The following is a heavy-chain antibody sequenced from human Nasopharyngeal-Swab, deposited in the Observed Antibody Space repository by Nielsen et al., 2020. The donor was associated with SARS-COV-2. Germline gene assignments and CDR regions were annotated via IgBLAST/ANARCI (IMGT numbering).Heavy chain of an antibody. CDR2: INSDGSST. Sequence: GESLEISCAASGFTFSSYWMHWVRQAPGKGLVWVSRINSDGSSTSSADSVKGRFTISRDNAKDTLYLQMNSLRAEDTAVYYCAIIAAAGTHYWGQGTLVTVSS. D-gene: IGHD6-13*01. J-gene: IGHJ4*02. V-gene: IGHV3-74*01. CDR1: GFTFSSYW. CDR3: AIIAAAGTHY.